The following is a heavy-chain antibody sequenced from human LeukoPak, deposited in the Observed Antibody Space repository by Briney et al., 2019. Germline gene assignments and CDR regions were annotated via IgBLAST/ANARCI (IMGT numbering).Heavy chain of an antibody. Sequence: GGSLRLSCAASGLTFSIYSMNWVRQAPGKGLEWVSSISSIRSYIYYSDSVKGRLTISRDNPKKSLYLQMNSMRAEDTAVYYCASKPHRPPPRLLWWGQGTLVTVSS. CDR1: GLTFSIYS. CDR3: ASKPHRPPPRLLW. CDR2: ISSIRSYI. J-gene: IGHJ4*02. D-gene: IGHD2-2*01. V-gene: IGHV3-21*01.